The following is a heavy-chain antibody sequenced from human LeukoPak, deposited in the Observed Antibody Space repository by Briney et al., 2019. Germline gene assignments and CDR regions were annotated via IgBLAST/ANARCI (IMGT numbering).Heavy chain of an antibody. D-gene: IGHD6-25*01. J-gene: IGHJ4*02. CDR1: GFTFSSYG. V-gene: IGHV3-30*19. Sequence: GGSLRLSCAASGFTFSSYGMHWVRQAPGKGLEWVAVISYDGSNKYYADSVKGRFTISGDSSKNTLYLQMNSLRAEDTAVYYCAREVSAGNYFDYWGQGTLVTVYS. CDR2: ISYDGSNK. CDR3: AREVSAGNYFDY.